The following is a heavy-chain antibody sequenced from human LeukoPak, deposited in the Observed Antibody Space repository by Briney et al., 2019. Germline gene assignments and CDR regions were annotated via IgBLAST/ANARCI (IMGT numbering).Heavy chain of an antibody. CDR2: INSTSGVI. Sequence: KAGGSLRLSCAASGFTFSSYTMNWVRQAPGKGLEWVSTINSTSGVIYYADSMKGRFTISRDNAKNSLYLQMNSLRAEDTAVYYCVRKPVGDMPFDYWGQGTLVTVSS. V-gene: IGHV3-21*01. CDR3: VRKPVGDMPFDY. J-gene: IGHJ4*02. D-gene: IGHD2-21*02. CDR1: GFTFSSYT.